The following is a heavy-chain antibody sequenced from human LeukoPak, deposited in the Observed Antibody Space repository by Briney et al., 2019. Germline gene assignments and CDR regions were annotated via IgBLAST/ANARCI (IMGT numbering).Heavy chain of an antibody. V-gene: IGHV4-34*01. J-gene: IGHJ3*02. CDR3: ARGSPSRYCSGGSCYSYAFDI. CDR2: INRSGST. D-gene: IGHD2-15*01. Sequence: SETLSLTCAVYGGSFSGYYWSWIRQPPGKGLEWIGEINRSGSTNYNPSLKSRVTISVDTSKNQFSLKLSSVTAADTAVYYCARGSPSRYCSGGSCYSYAFDIWGQGTMVTVSS. CDR1: GGSFSGYY.